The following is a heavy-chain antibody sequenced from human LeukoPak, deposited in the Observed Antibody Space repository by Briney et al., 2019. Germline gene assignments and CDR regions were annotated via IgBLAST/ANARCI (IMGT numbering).Heavy chain of an antibody. CDR2: IYYIGSP. V-gene: IGHV4-31*03. CDR3: ARDSGYDSRGFYYGGFDP. CDR1: GGSFSSGAYY. D-gene: IGHD3-22*01. J-gene: IGHJ5*02. Sequence: PSETLSLTCTVSGGSFSSGAYYWSWIRQLPGKGLEWIWYIYYIGSPYYNPSLKSRVSISGDTSKNQFSLTLSSVTVADTAVYYCARDSGYDSRGFYYGGFDPWGQGILVTVSS.